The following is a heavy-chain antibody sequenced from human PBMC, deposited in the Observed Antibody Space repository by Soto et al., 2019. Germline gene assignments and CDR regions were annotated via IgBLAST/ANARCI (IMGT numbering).Heavy chain of an antibody. CDR2: ISGSGGGT. CDR1: GFSFSTYA. J-gene: IGHJ4*02. CDR3: AKDRSIAAYQTTDFDY. Sequence: GGSLRLSCATSGFSFSTYAMTWVRQAPGKGLEWVSGISGSGGGTYYTDSVKGRFTISRDNSQSTLYLQMNSLRVEDAAVYFCAKDRSIAAYQTTDFDYWGQGTLDTVSS. D-gene: IGHD6-6*01. V-gene: IGHV3-23*01.